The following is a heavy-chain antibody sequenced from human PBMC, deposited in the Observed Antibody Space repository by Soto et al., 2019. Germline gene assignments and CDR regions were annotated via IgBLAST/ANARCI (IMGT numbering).Heavy chain of an antibody. J-gene: IGHJ3*02. D-gene: IGHD1-20*01. Sequence: GVSLRLSCAASGDTVSIHHMTWVRQAPGKGLEWVANINQGGGEKWYGDSVKGRFSISRDNAKNSLSLQMNSLRDEDTAVYYCGRSFLGAGNWNDVDGFDIWGQGTMVTVSS. CDR2: INQGGGEK. V-gene: IGHV3-7*01. CDR3: GRSFLGAGNWNDVDGFDI. CDR1: GDTVSIHH.